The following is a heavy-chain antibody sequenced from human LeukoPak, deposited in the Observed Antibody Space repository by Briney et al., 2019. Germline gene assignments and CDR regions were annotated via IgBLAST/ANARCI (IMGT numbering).Heavy chain of an antibody. V-gene: IGHV3-15*01. CDR3: TTDLSSYDWATG. CDR2: IKSKTDGGTT. Sequence: GGSLRLSCAASGFTFSNAWMSWVRQAPGKELEWVGRIKSKTDGGTTDYAAPAKGRFTISRDDSKNTLYLQMNSLKTEDTAVYYCTTDLSSYDWATGCGQGTLVTVSS. CDR1: GFTFSNAW. D-gene: IGHD3-9*01. J-gene: IGHJ4*02.